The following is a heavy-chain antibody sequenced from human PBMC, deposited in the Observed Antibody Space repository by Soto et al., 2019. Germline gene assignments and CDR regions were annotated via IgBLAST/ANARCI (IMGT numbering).Heavy chain of an antibody. Sequence: EVQLLESGGALVQPGGSLRLSCAASGFTFSNYAMAWVRQAPGTGLEWVSGISSSGGTTFYAASVKGRFTVSRDNSKNTLFLQMKSLRAEDTAIYYCARDWVAVDGKIDNWGQGTLVTVSS. CDR1: GFTFSNYA. J-gene: IGHJ4*02. CDR2: ISSSGGTT. D-gene: IGHD6-19*01. V-gene: IGHV3-23*01. CDR3: ARDWVAVDGKIDN.